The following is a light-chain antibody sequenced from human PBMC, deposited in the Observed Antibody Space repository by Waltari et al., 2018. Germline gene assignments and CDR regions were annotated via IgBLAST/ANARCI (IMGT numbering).Light chain of an antibody. CDR3: AVWDDSLGGV. J-gene: IGLJ3*02. CDR1: NSNIGGNP. Sequence: QSVLTQPPSVSGTPGQRVTTPCSGSNSNIGGNPENWYQQLPGTAPKLLIYNDNQGPSGVPDRFSASKSGTSASLAITGLQSEDEADYYCAVWDDSLGGVFGGGTKLTVL. V-gene: IGLV1-44*01. CDR2: NDN.